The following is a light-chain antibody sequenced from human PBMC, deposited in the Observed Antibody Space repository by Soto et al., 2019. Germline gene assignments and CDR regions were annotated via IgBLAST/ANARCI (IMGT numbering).Light chain of an antibody. V-gene: IGKV3D-20*02. CDR2: DAS. CDR3: QQRSNWLT. J-gene: IGKJ4*01. CDR1: QSVSSSY. Sequence: IVLTQAPCPLSLSPGERATLSCRASQSVSSSYLAWYQQRPGQAPRLLIYDASNRATGIPARCSGSGSGTDFPLTISSLEPEDFAVYYCQQRSNWLTLGGGTKVDIK.